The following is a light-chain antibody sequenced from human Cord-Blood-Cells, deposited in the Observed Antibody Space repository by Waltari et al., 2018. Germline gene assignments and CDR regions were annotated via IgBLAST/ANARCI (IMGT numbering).Light chain of an antibody. V-gene: IGLV1-40*01. CDR1: SSNIAAGCD. CDR2: GNS. Sequence: QSVLTQPPPLSGAPGQRVPISCSGGSSNIAAGCDVPGYQQLPGTAPKPLIYGNSNRPSGVPDRFSGSKSGTSASLAITGLQAEDEADYYCQSYDSSLSGWVFGGGTKLTVL. CDR3: QSYDSSLSGWV. J-gene: IGLJ3*02.